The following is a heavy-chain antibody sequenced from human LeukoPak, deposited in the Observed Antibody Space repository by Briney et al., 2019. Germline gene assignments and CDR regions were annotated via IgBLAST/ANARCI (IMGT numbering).Heavy chain of an antibody. V-gene: IGHV1-2*02. CDR2: INPNSGGT. CDR1: GYTFTGYY. J-gene: IGHJ4*02. CDR3: ARDGHDYGDYGTPVFVEH. Sequence: ASVKVSCKASGYTFTGYYMHWVRQAPGQGLEWMGWINPNSGGTNYAQKFQGRVTMTRDTSISTAYMELSRLRSDDTAVYYCARDGHDYGDYGTPVFVEHWGQGTLDTVSS. D-gene: IGHD4-17*01.